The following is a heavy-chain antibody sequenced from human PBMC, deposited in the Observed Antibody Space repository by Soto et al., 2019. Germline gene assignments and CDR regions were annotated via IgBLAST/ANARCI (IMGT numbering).Heavy chain of an antibody. Sequence: SETLSLTCFVSGGSISNGDYYWSWIRQPPGKGLECLGFIYYSGSTSYNPSLRSRLTISVDRSENQFSLKLSSVTVADTAVYYCARAYGGYYYGMDVWGQGTTVTV. J-gene: IGHJ6*02. CDR3: ARAYGGYYYGMDV. CDR1: GGSISNGDYY. V-gene: IGHV4-30-4*01. CDR2: IYYSGST. D-gene: IGHD3-10*01.